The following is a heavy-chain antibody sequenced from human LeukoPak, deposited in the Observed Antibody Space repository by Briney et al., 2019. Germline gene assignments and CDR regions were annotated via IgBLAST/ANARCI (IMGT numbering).Heavy chain of an antibody. V-gene: IGHV3-23*01. CDR3: AKDTVAVAGNYFDY. CDR1: GFTFSSYS. J-gene: IGHJ4*02. D-gene: IGHD6-19*01. CDR2: IDSSGGST. Sequence: GGSLRLSCAASGFTFSSYSMNWVRQAPGKGLEWVSAIDSSGGSTYYADSVKGRFTISRDNSKNTLSLQMNSLRAEDTAIYYCAKDTVAVAGNYFDYWGQGTLVTVSS.